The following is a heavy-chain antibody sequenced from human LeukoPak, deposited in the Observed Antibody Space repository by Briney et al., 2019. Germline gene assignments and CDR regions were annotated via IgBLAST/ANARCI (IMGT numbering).Heavy chain of an antibody. CDR1: GYTFTSYY. Sequence: ASVKVSCKASGYTFTSYYMHWVRQAPGQGLEWMGIINPSGGSTSYAQKFQGRVTMTRDTSTSTVYMELSSLRSEDTAVYYCARTEEAWNYSPYYYYYGMDVWGQGTTVTVSS. CDR2: INPSGGST. CDR3: ARTEEAWNYSPYYYYYGMDV. D-gene: IGHD1-7*01. V-gene: IGHV1-46*01. J-gene: IGHJ6*02.